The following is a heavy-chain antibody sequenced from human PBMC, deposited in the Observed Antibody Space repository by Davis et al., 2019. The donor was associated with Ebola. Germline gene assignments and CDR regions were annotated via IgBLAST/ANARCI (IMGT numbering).Heavy chain of an antibody. CDR2: IIDSGNT. Sequence: GSLRLSCAASGFTFSDYYMSWIRQAPGKGLEWIGEIIDSGNTNYNPSLKSRVTISVDKSKNQFSLKLSSVTAADTAVYYCARDPPQSGGYVWGQGTLVTVSS. D-gene: IGHD5-12*01. CDR3: ARDPPQSGGYV. CDR1: GFTFSDYY. J-gene: IGHJ4*02. V-gene: IGHV4-34*12.